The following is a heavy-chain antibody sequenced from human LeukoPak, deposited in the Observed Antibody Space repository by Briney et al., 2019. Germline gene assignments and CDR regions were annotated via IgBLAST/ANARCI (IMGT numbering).Heavy chain of an antibody. V-gene: IGHV3-74*01. J-gene: IGHJ4*02. Sequence: GGSLRLSCVASGFSFSTYWMHWARQDPGKGLVWVSRINSDGSNTIYTDSVKGRFTISRDNAKNTLYLQINSLRAEDTAVYYCAREGLNGLWYFDYWGQGTLVTVSS. CDR3: AREGLNGLWYFDY. CDR1: GFSFSTYW. CDR2: INSDGSNT. D-gene: IGHD1-1*01.